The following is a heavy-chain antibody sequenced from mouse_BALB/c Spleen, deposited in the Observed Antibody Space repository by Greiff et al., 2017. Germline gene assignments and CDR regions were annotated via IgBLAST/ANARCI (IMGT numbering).Heavy chain of an antibody. Sequence: DVKLVESGGGLVQPGGSRKLSCAASGFTFSSFGMHWVRQAPEKGLEWVAYISSGSSTIYYADTVKGRFTISRDNPKNTLFLQMTSLRSEDTAMYYCARSPYGKNYYAMDYWGQGTSVTVSS. CDR2: ISSGSSTI. V-gene: IGHV5-17*02. CDR1: GFTFSSFG. J-gene: IGHJ4*01. D-gene: IGHD2-10*02. CDR3: ARSPYGKNYYAMDY.